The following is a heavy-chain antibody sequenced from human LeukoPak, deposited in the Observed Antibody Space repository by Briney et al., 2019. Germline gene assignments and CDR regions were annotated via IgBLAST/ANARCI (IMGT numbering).Heavy chain of an antibody. J-gene: IGHJ4*02. CDR3: ARASGYSSSWYPFDY. D-gene: IGHD6-13*01. V-gene: IGHV3-23*01. Sequence: GVLRLSCAASGFTFSSYAMSWVRQAPGKGLEWVSAISGSGGSTYYADSVKGRFTISRDNSKNTLYLQMNSLRAEDTAVYYCARASGYSSSWYPFDYWGQGTLVTVSS. CDR1: GFTFSSYA. CDR2: ISGSGGST.